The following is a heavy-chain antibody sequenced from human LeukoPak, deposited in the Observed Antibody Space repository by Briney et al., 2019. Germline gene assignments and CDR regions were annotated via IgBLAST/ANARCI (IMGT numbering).Heavy chain of an antibody. D-gene: IGHD6-13*01. Sequence: GGSLRLSCAASGFTFSSYGMHWVRQAPGKGLEWVAFIRYDGSNKYYADSVKGRFTISRDNAKNSLYLQMNSLRAEDTAVYYCASGVAAAGNSDYWGQGTLVTVSS. J-gene: IGHJ4*02. CDR3: ASGVAAAGNSDY. V-gene: IGHV3-30*02. CDR1: GFTFSSYG. CDR2: IRYDGSNK.